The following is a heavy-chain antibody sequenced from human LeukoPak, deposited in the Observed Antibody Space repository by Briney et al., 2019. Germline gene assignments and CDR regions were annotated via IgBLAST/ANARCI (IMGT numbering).Heavy chain of an antibody. D-gene: IGHD3-10*01. CDR1: GGSISSGGYY. CDR3: AREQMVGGRLYYFDY. CDR2: IYHSGST. V-gene: IGHV4-30-2*05. Sequence: PSETLSLTCTVSGGSISSGGYYWSWIRQPPGKGLEWIGYIYHSGSTYYNPSLKSRVAISLDTSKSQFSLKLDSVTAADTAVYYCAREQMVGGRLYYFDYWGQGTVVTVSS. J-gene: IGHJ4*02.